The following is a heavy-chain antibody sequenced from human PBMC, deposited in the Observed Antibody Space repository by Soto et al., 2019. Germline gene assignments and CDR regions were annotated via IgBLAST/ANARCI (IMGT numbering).Heavy chain of an antibody. D-gene: IGHD3-3*01. V-gene: IGHV3-30*04. CDR2: ISHDERNE. CDR1: GFTFSNYA. J-gene: IGHJ4*02. Sequence: QVQLVESGGGVVQPGRSLRLSCAASGFTFSNYAMHWVRQAPGKGLEWVAVISHDERNEYFADSVKGRFTISRDNSKNTLYLQMNTLRADDTAVYYCARTHSQYDFWSGYYIHWGQGTLVTVSS. CDR3: ARTHSQYDFWSGYYIH.